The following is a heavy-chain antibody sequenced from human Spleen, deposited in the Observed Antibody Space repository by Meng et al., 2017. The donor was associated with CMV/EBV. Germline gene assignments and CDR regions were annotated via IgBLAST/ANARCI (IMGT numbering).Heavy chain of an antibody. J-gene: IGHJ5*02. CDR1: SGPMSSGVYC. V-gene: IGHV4-31*03. Sequence: CTVSSGPMSSGVYCWSWIRQHPEKGLEWIGYSYYDGTTHYNPSLRSRVSISVDTSKNQFSLKLNSVTAADTAVYFCARQAPDNWFDPWGQGALVTSPQ. CDR3: ARQAPDNWFDP. CDR2: SYYDGTT.